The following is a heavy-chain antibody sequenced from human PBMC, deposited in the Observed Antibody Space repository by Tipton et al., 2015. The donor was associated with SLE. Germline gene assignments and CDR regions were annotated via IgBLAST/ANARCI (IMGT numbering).Heavy chain of an antibody. V-gene: IGHV4-39*02. J-gene: IGHJ4*02. Sequence: TLSLTCTVSGDSISGTTYSWAWIRQSPGKGLDWIGSVYYTGTTFYNPSLESRVTVSLDTSRNRFSLRLRSVTAADTAVYYCARRQSSSWSHFDYWGQGILVAVSS. CDR2: VYYTGTT. CDR1: GDSISGTTYS. CDR3: ARRQSSSWSHFDY. D-gene: IGHD2-2*01.